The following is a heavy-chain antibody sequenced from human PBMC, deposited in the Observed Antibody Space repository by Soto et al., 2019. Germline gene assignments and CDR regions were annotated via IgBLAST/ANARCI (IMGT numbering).Heavy chain of an antibody. Sequence: GGSLRLSCAASGFTFSSYWMSWVRQAPGKGLEWVANIKQDGSEKYYVDSVKGRFTISRDNAKNSLYLQMNSLRAEDTAVYYCARLAPPDYDFWSGYFDYWGQGTLVTVSS. J-gene: IGHJ4*02. CDR2: IKQDGSEK. V-gene: IGHV3-7*01. CDR1: GFTFSSYW. CDR3: ARLAPPDYDFWSGYFDY. D-gene: IGHD3-3*01.